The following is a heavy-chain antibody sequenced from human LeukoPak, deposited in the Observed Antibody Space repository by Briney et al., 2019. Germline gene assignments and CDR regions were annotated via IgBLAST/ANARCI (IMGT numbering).Heavy chain of an antibody. CDR2: ISGSGGST. D-gene: IGHD4-17*01. V-gene: IGHV3-23*01. Sequence: GGSLRLSCEASGFTFSDYAMSWVRQALGKGLKWVSVISGSGGSTYNADSVKGRFTISRDNSKNILYLQMNSLRAEDTAVYYCAKSVESAVTTNPYFDFWGQGALVTVSS. CDR1: GFTFSDYA. J-gene: IGHJ4*02. CDR3: AKSVESAVTTNPYFDF.